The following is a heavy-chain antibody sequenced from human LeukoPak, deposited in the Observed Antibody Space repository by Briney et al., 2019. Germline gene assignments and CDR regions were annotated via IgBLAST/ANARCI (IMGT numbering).Heavy chain of an antibody. D-gene: IGHD3-3*01. V-gene: IGHV3-23*03. J-gene: IGHJ4*02. Sequence: RGGSLRLSCAASGFTFSSYAMSWVRQAPGKGLEWVSVIYSGGSTYYADSVKGRFTISRDNSKNTLYLQMNSLRAEDTAVYYCAKAGFLEWLTPAFFDYWGQGTLVTVSS. CDR1: GFTFSSYA. CDR2: IYSGGST. CDR3: AKAGFLEWLTPAFFDY.